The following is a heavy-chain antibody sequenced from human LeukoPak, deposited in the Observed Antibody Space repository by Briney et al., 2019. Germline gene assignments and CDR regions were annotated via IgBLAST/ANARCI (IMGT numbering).Heavy chain of an antibody. CDR3: ARDGIAAAGTPLDH. J-gene: IGHJ4*02. CDR2: ISSSSSYI. D-gene: IGHD6-13*01. Sequence: PGGALRLSCAASGFTFSSYSMNWVRQAPGKGLEWVSSISSSSSYIYYADSVKGRFTISRDNAKNSLYLQMNSLRAEDTAVYYCARDGIAAAGTPLDHWGQGTLVTVSS. CDR1: GFTFSSYS. V-gene: IGHV3-21*01.